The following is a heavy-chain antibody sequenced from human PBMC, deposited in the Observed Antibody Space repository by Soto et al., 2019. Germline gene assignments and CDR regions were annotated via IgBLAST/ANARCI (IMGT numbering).Heavy chain of an antibody. CDR1: GLTFSSYG. J-gene: IGHJ6*02. V-gene: IGHV3-30*18. D-gene: IGHD5-12*01. Sequence: SLRLSCAASGLTFSSYGMHWVRQAPGKGLEWVAVISYDGSNKYYADSVKGRFTISRDKSKNTLYLQMNSLRAEDTAVYYCAKLGDNSGYDHYYYYYGMDVWGQGTTVTVSS. CDR2: ISYDGSNK. CDR3: AKLGDNSGYDHYYYYYGMDV.